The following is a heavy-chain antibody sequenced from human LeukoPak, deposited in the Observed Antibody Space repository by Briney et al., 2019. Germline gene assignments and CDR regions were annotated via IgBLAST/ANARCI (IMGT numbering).Heavy chain of an antibody. CDR1: GYTFTSYY. CDR2: INPSGGTT. V-gene: IGHV1-46*01. Sequence: ASVKVSCKASGYTFTSYYMHWVRQAPRQGLEWMGIINPSGGTTSYAQKFQGRVTMTRDTSTSTVYMELSSLRSEDTAVYYCARDLSRRGLYSSSSDYYYMDVWGKGTTVTVSS. D-gene: IGHD6-6*01. CDR3: ARDLSRRGLYSSSSDYYYMDV. J-gene: IGHJ6*03.